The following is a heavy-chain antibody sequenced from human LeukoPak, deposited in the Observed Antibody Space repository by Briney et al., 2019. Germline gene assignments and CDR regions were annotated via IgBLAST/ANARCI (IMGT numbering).Heavy chain of an antibody. D-gene: IGHD1-26*01. V-gene: IGHV1-2*02. CDR3: ARDRVVGATYIDY. CDR2: INPNSGGT. J-gene: IGHJ4*02. Sequence: ASVKVSCKASGYTFTGYYVHWVRQAPGQGLEWMGWINPNSGGTNYAQKFQGRVTMTRDTSISTAYMELSRLRSDDTAVYYCARDRVVGATYIDYWGQGTLVTVSS. CDR1: GYTFTGYY.